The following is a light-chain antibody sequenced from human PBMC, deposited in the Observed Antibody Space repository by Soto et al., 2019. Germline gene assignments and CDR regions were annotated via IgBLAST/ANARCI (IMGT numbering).Light chain of an antibody. CDR1: ENVSNNY. J-gene: IGKJ2*01. Sequence: EVVLTQSPGTLSLSPGERATLSCRASENVSNNYLAWYQQKPGQAPGLLIFGSSERDAGIPYRFSGSGSGTEFTLSISRLETEDFTVYYCQQYGSSPQYILGQGKKLEIK. CDR2: GSS. CDR3: QQYGSSPQYI. V-gene: IGKV3-20*01.